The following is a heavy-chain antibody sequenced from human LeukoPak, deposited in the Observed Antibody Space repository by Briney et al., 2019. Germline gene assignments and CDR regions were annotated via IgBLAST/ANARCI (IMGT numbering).Heavy chain of an antibody. D-gene: IGHD6-19*01. CDR2: INHSGST. J-gene: IGHJ4*02. CDR1: GGSFSGYY. V-gene: IGHV4-34*01. CDR3: ARGMYSSGWYGSHFDY. Sequence: PSETLSLTCAVYGGSFSGYYWSWIRQPPGKGLEWIGEINHSGSTNYNPSLKSRVTISVDTSKNQFSLKLGSVTAADTAVYYCARGMYSSGWYGSHFDYWGQGTLVTVSS.